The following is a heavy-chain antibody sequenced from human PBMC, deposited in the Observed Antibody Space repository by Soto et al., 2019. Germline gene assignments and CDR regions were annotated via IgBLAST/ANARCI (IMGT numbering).Heavy chain of an antibody. D-gene: IGHD3-10*01. V-gene: IGHV4-59*01. Sequence: QVQLQESGPGLVKPSETLSLTCTVSGGSISSYYWSWIRQPPGKGLEWIGYIYYSGSTNYNPSLKSRVTISVATSKNQFALKLSSVTAADTAGYYCARGWRDSAYYYYYDMDVWGEGTTVTVS. CDR2: IYYSGST. CDR1: GGSISSYY. CDR3: ARGWRDSAYYYYYDMDV. J-gene: IGHJ6*03.